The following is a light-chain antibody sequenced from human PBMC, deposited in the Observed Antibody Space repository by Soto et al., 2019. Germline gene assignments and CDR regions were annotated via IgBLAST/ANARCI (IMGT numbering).Light chain of an antibody. Sequence: QSALTQPPSVSGSPGQSVTISCTGTSSDVGDYNYVSWYQQHPGKAPKVKIYDVNKRPSGVPDRFSGSKSGNTASLTISGLQAEDEADYYCCSYAGSYPYVLGTGTKLTVL. CDR3: CSYAGSYPYV. V-gene: IGLV2-11*01. CDR1: SSDVGDYNY. CDR2: DVN. J-gene: IGLJ1*01.